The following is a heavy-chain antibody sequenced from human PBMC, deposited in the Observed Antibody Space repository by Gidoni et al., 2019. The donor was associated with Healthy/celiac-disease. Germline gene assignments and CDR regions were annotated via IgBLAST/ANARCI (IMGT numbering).Heavy chain of an antibody. V-gene: IGHV3-48*03. CDR2: ISSSGSTI. D-gene: IGHD6-13*01. CDR1: GFTFSSYE. CDR3: AGVIAAAGD. Sequence: EVQLVESGGGLVQPGGRRRPTCAAPGFTFSSYEMNWVRQAPGKGLEWVSYISSSGSTIYYADSVKGRCTITRDNAKNSLYLQMNSLRAEDTAVYYCAGVIAAAGDWGQGTLVTVSS. J-gene: IGHJ4*02.